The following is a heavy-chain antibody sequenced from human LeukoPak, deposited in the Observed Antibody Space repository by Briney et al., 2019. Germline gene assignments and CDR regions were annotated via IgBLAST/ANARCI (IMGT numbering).Heavy chain of an antibody. Sequence: ASVKVSCKASGYTFTSYDINWVRQATGQGLEWMGWINPTSGATNYAQKFQGRVTMTRDTSISTAYMELSSLRSDDTAVYYCARQGLLESFDYWGQGTLVTVSS. V-gene: IGHV1-2*02. CDR3: ARQGLLESFDY. CDR1: GYTFTSYD. D-gene: IGHD6-19*01. J-gene: IGHJ4*02. CDR2: INPTSGAT.